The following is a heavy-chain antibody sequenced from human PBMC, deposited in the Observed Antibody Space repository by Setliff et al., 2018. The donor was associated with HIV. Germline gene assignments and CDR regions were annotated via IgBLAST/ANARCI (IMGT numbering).Heavy chain of an antibody. CDR2: ISANNGNT. D-gene: IGHD3-22*01. V-gene: IGHV1-18*01. J-gene: IGHJ4*02. CDR3: ARSDVYSDSSVYYFDY. Sequence: ASVKVSCKASGYTSTSYGINWVRQASGQGLEWMGWISANNGNTNYAQKYQGRVTMTTDTSTSTAYMELRSLRSDDTAVYYCARSDVYSDSSVYYFDYWGQGTLVTVSS. CDR1: GYTSTSYG.